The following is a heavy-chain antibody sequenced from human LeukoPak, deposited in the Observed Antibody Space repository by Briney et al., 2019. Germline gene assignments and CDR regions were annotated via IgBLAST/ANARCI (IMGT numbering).Heavy chain of an antibody. V-gene: IGHV3-23*01. J-gene: IGHJ4*02. CDR3: AKVGHNSWDFDY. D-gene: IGHD2-15*01. Sequence: GGSLRLSCAASGFTFSSYAMSLVRQAPGKGLEWVSAISGSGGSTYYADSVKGRFTISRDNSKNTLYLQMNSLRAEDTAVYYCAKVGHNSWDFDYWGQGTLVTVSS. CDR2: ISGSGGST. CDR1: GFTFSSYA.